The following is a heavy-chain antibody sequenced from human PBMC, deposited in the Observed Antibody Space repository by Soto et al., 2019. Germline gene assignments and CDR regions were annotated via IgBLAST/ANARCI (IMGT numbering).Heavy chain of an antibody. CDR2: INSDGSST. CDR1: GFTFSSYW. J-gene: IGHJ3*02. CDR3: ARFDQPDAFDI. Sequence: HPGGSLRLSCAATGFTFSSYWMHWVRQAPGKGLVWVSRINSDGSSTSYADSVKGRFTISRDNAKNTLYLQMNSLRAEDTAVYYCARFDQPDAFDIWGQGTMVTVSS. V-gene: IGHV3-74*01.